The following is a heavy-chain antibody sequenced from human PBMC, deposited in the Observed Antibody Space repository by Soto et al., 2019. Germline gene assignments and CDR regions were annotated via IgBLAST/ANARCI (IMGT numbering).Heavy chain of an antibody. Sequence: EVQMVESEGGLVQPGGSLRLSCAASGFTLSGRSMHWVRQAPGKGLVWVSGIDNTGTDSTYADSVKGRFTSSRDNAKNMLFLQMNSLRVEDTDVYYCARGWFGPDVWGKGTTVTVSS. CDR2: IDNTGTDS. J-gene: IGHJ6*04. CDR3: ARGWFGPDV. V-gene: IGHV3-74*01. D-gene: IGHD3-10*01. CDR1: GFTLSGRS.